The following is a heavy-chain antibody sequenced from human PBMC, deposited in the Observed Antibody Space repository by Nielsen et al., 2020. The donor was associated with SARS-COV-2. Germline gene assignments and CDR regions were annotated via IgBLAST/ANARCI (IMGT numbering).Heavy chain of an antibody. CDR2: IYYSGST. J-gene: IGHJ3*02. CDR3: TRLGIVVVPAAGAFDI. Sequence: SETLSLTCAVYGGSFSSYYWSWIRQPPGKGLEWIGYIYYSGSTNYNPSLKSRVTISVDTSKNQFSLKLSSVTAADTAVYYCTRLGIVVVPAAGAFDIWGQGTMVTVSS. V-gene: IGHV4-59*08. CDR1: GGSFSSYY. D-gene: IGHD2-2*01.